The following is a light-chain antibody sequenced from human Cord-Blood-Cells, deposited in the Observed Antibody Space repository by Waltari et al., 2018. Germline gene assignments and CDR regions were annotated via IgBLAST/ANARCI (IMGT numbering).Light chain of an antibody. CDR2: DVS. CDR1: SNDVGGSHS. CDR3: SSYTSSSTLV. J-gene: IGLJ2*01. V-gene: IGLV2-14*01. Sequence: QSALTQPASVSGSPGQSITISCTGTSNDVGGSHSVSWYQQHPGKDPKLMIYDVSNRPAGVSNRFSGSKSGNTASLTISGLQAEDEADYYCSSYTSSSTLVFGGGTKLTVL.